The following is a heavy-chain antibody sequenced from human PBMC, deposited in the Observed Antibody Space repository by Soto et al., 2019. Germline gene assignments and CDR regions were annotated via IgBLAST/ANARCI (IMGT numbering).Heavy chain of an antibody. CDR1: GFTFSSYE. CDR2: ISSSGSTI. V-gene: IGHV3-48*03. D-gene: IGHD4-4*01. CDR3: ARDVRVTTVRAFDL. J-gene: IGHJ2*01. Sequence: GGSLRLSCAASGFTFSSYEMNWVRQAPGKGLEWVSYISSSGSTIYYADSVKGRFTISRDNAKNSLYLQMNSLRAEDTAVYYCARDVRVTTVRAFDLWGRGTLVTVSS.